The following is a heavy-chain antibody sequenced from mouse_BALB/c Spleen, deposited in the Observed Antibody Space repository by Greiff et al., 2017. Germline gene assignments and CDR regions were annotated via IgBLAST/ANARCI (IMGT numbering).Heavy chain of an antibody. V-gene: IGHV1-87*01. CDR2: IYPGDGDT. Sequence: QVQLQQSGAELARPGASVKLSCKASGYTFTSYWMQWVKQRPGQGLEWIGAIYPGDGDTRYTQKFKGKATLTADKSSSTAYMQLSSLASEDSAVYYCARGGKLFFDYWGQGTTLTVSS. CDR1: GYTFTSYW. J-gene: IGHJ2*01. CDR3: ARGGKLFFDY.